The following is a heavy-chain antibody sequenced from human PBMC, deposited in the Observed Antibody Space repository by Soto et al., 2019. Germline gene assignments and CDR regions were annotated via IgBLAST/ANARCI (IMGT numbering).Heavy chain of an antibody. D-gene: IGHD6-19*01. CDR2: IYYSGST. CDR1: GGPVASGGYY. CDR3: PHVSSARAFEK. Sequence: TLALISTVSGGPVASGGYYWTCFRQPPGKGLEWIGYIYYSGSTYYNPSLKSRVTISVDTSKIQFSLKLSSVSAAETAVYYCPHVSSARAFEKWGPGTMVTVSS. V-gene: IGHV4-30-4*01. J-gene: IGHJ3*02.